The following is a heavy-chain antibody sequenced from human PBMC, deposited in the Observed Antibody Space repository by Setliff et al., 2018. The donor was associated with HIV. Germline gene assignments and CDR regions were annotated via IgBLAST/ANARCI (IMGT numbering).Heavy chain of an antibody. Sequence: PSETLSLTCTVSGGSLSSSNYYCGWIRQPPGKGLEWIGSIYYSGNTYYNPSLKSRVTISGETSKKQFSLKLRAVTAADSAVYYCARQGRPGDFDSWGQGTLVTAPQ. CDR1: GGSLSSSNYY. V-gene: IGHV4-39*01. D-gene: IGHD7-27*01. J-gene: IGHJ4*02. CDR2: IYYSGNT. CDR3: ARQGRPGDFDS.